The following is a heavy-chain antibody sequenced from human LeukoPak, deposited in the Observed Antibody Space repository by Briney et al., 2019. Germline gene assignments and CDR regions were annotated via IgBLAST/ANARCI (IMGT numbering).Heavy chain of an antibody. D-gene: IGHD6-6*01. J-gene: IGHJ5*02. CDR2: IYTTGVT. CDR1: GDSLSHGTYY. V-gene: IGHV4-61*02. Sequence: PSETLSLTCSVSGDSLSHGTYYWSWIRQPAGQGLEWIGRIYTTGVTNYNPSLKTRVTISVDPSLNQFSLNLTSVTAADTAVYYCAREFLASRRNWVDPWGQGTLVTVSS. CDR3: AREFLASRRNWVDP.